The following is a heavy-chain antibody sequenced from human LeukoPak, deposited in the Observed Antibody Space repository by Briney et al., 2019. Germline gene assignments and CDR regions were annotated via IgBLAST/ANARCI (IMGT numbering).Heavy chain of an antibody. D-gene: IGHD6-13*01. CDR1: GYSISSGYY. Sequence: SETLSLTCTVSGYSISSGYYWGWIRQPPGKGLEWIGTIYHSGTTYYNPSLKSRVTISVDTSKNQFSLKLTSVTAAGTAVYYCARVAALTQYFDLWGRDTLVTVSS. J-gene: IGHJ2*01. CDR2: IYHSGTT. CDR3: ARVAALTQYFDL. V-gene: IGHV4-38-2*02.